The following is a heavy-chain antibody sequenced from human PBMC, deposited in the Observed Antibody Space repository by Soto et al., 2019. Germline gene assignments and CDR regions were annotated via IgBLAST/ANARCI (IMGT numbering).Heavy chain of an antibody. Sequence: GGSLRLSCSASGFTFSSYAMHWVRQAPGKGLEYVSAISSNGGSTYYADSVKGRFTISRDNSKNTLYLQMSSLRAEDTAVYYCVKFLKYSYGLPHGGKGTLVPFS. D-gene: IGHD5-18*01. CDR3: VKFLKYSYGLPH. CDR1: GFTFSSYA. V-gene: IGHV3-64D*06. CDR2: ISSNGGST. J-gene: IGHJ4*02.